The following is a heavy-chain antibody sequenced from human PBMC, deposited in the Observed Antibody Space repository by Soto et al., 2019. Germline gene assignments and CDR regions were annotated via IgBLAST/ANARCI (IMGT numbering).Heavy chain of an antibody. Sequence: VSLRLSCAASGFTVSSNYMSWVRQAPGKGLEWVSVIYSGGSTYYADSVKGRFTISRDNSKNTLYLQMNSLRAEDTAVYYCARDLYARRGMDVWGQGTTVTVSS. CDR2: IYSGGST. V-gene: IGHV3-53*01. CDR3: ARDLYARRGMDV. D-gene: IGHD3-16*01. CDR1: GFTVSSNY. J-gene: IGHJ6*02.